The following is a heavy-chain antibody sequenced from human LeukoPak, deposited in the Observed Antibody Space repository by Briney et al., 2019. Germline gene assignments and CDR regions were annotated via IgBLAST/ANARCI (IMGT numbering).Heavy chain of an antibody. CDR1: GGTFSIYA. J-gene: IGHJ4*02. CDR2: MNPNSGNT. CDR3: ARGSRRVAGTVY. V-gene: IGHV1-8*02. D-gene: IGHD6-19*01. Sequence: ASVKVSCKASGGTFSIYAINWVRQATGQGLEWMGWMNPNSGNTGYAQRFQGRVTMTRNTSISTAYMELSSLRSEDTAVYHCARGSRRVAGTVYWGQGTLVTVSS.